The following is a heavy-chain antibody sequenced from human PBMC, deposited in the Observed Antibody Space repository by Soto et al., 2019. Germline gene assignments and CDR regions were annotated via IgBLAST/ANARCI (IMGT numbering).Heavy chain of an antibody. Sequence: QVQLVESGGGLVKAGGSLRLSCAASGFTFSDYYMSWIRQAPGKGLEWISYISSSGSTIYYADSVKGRFTISRDNAENSLYLQLNSLRVEDTAVYYCARVMYPPPPNLVDYWGQGTLVTVSS. V-gene: IGHV3-11*01. CDR2: ISSSGSTI. CDR3: ARVMYPPPPNLVDY. J-gene: IGHJ4*02. D-gene: IGHD2-2*01. CDR1: GFTFSDYY.